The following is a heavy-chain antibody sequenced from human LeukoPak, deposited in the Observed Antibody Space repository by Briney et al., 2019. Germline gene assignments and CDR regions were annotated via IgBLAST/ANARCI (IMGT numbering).Heavy chain of an antibody. CDR1: GYTFTSYG. CDR2: ISAYNGNT. D-gene: IGHD2-15*01. J-gene: IGHJ5*02. Sequence: ASVKVSCKASGYTFTSYGISWVRQAPGQGLEWMGWISAYNGNTNYAQKLQGRVTMTTDTSTSTAYMELRSLRSDDTAVYYCARARARGGGSCHWFDPWGQGTLVTVSS. V-gene: IGHV1-18*01. CDR3: ARARARGGGSCHWFDP.